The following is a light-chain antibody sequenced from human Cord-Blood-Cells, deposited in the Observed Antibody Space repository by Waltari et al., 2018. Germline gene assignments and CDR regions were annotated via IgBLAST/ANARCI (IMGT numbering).Light chain of an antibody. CDR2: AAS. Sequence: DIQMTQSPSSLSASVGDRVTITCRASQSISSDLNWYQQKPGKAPKLLIYAASSLQSGVPSRFSGSGSGTDFTLTISSLQPEDFATYYCQQSYSTRWTVGQGTKVEIK. J-gene: IGKJ1*01. CDR1: QSISSD. V-gene: IGKV1-39*01. CDR3: QQSYSTRWT.